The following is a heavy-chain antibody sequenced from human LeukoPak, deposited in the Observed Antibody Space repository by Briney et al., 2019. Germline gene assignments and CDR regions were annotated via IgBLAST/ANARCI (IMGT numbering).Heavy chain of an antibody. V-gene: IGHV4-59*01. CDR1: GDSISSYY. J-gene: IGHJ5*02. D-gene: IGHD2-2*01. Sequence: SETLSLTCTVSGDSISSYYWSWIRQPPGKGLEWIGYIYYSGSTNYNPSLKSRVTISVDTSKNQFSLKMSSVTAADTAVYYCASLGYCSSTSCSPNRFDPWGQGTPVTVSS. CDR2: IYYSGST. CDR3: ASLGYCSSTSCSPNRFDP.